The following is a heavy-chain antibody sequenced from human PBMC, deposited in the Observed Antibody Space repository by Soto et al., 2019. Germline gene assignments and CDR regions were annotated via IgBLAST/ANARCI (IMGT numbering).Heavy chain of an antibody. D-gene: IGHD7-27*01. V-gene: IGHV4-30-2*01. CDR3: ARLPGP. CDR2: IYHSGST. J-gene: IGHJ5*02. CDR1: GGSISSGGYS. Sequence: QLQLQESGSGLVKPSQTLSLTCAVSGGSISSGGYSWSWIRQPPGKGLEWIGYIYHSGSTYYNPWHKGRVSISVARSKNQFSLQLSSVTAADTAVYYCARLPGPWCQGTLVTVSS.